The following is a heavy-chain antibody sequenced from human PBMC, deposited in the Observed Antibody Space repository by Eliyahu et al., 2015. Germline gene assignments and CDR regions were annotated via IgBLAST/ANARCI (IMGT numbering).Heavy chain of an antibody. Sequence: QLQLQESGPGLVKPSETLSLTCTVSGGSISSSSYYWGWIRQPPGKGLEWIGSIYYSGSTYYNPSLKSRVTISVDTSKNQFSLKLSSVTAADTAVYYCARHGRYCSSTSCYATHPDGVDYWGQGTLVTVSS. CDR3: ARHGRYCSSTSCYATHPDGVDY. CDR1: GGSISSSSYY. D-gene: IGHD2-2*01. J-gene: IGHJ4*02. CDR2: IYYSGST. V-gene: IGHV4-39*01.